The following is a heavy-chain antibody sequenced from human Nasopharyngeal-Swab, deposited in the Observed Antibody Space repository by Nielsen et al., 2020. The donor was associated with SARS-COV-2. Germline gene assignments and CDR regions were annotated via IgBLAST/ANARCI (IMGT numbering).Heavy chain of an antibody. V-gene: IGHV3-23*01. CDR3: AKMARFSSGSDWFDP. CDR1: GFTFSSYA. J-gene: IGHJ5*02. D-gene: IGHD6-19*01. Sequence: GGSLRLSCAASGFTFSSYAMSWVRQAPGKGLEWVSAISGSGGSTYYADSVKGRFTISRDNSKNTLYLQMNSLRAEDTAVYCCAKMARFSSGSDWFDPWGQGTLVTVSS. CDR2: ISGSGGST.